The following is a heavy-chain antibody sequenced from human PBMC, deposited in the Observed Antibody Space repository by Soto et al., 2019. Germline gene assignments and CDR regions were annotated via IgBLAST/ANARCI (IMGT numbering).Heavy chain of an antibody. V-gene: IGHV5-51*01. D-gene: IGHD3-10*01. CDR3: ARHSEKLWFGEFSVYYYGMDV. CDR1: GYSFTSYW. Sequence: GESLKISCKGSGYSFTSYWIGWVRQMPGKGLEWMGIIYPGDSDTRYSPSFQGQVTISADKSISTAYLQWSSLKASDTAMYYCARHSEKLWFGEFSVYYYGMDVWGQGTKVTVSS. CDR2: IYPGDSDT. J-gene: IGHJ6*02.